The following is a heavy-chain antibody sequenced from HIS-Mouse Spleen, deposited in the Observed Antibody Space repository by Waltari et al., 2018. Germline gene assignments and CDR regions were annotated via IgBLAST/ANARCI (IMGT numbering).Heavy chain of an antibody. CDR2: IYYSWST. Sequence: QLQLQESGPGLVKPSETLSLTCTVSRGSISSRSYYRGWIRPPPGKGLEWIGSIYYSWSTYYNPSLKSRVTISVDTSKNQFSLKLSSVTAADTAVYYCAREIPYSSSWYDWYFDLWGRGTLVTVSS. J-gene: IGHJ2*01. CDR3: AREIPYSSSWYDWYFDL. D-gene: IGHD6-13*01. V-gene: IGHV4-39*07. CDR1: RGSISSRSYY.